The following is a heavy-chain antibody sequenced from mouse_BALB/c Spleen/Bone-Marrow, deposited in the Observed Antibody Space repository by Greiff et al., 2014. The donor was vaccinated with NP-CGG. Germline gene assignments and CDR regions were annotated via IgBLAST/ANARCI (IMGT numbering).Heavy chain of an antibody. V-gene: IGHV1-54*03. CDR3: ARRDGNYAWFAY. D-gene: IGHD2-1*01. CDR2: INPGSGGT. CDR1: GYAFTNYL. Sequence: QVQLQQSGAELVRPGTSVKVSCKASGYAFTNYLIEWVKQRPGQGLEWIGVINPGSGGTNYNEKFKGKATLTADKSSSTAYMQLSSLTSDDSAVYFCARRDGNYAWFAYWGQGTLVTVS. J-gene: IGHJ3*01.